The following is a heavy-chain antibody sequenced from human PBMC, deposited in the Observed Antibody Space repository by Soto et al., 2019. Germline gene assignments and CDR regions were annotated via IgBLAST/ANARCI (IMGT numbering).Heavy chain of an antibody. V-gene: IGHV1-69*01. D-gene: IGHD3-3*02. Sequence: QLQLMQSGAEVKKPGSSVKVSCKASGGTFSSYAISWLRQAPGQGLEWMGGIIPSFDTPNYAQKFQGRVKITTDESKSTAYMELSSLRSEDTAVYYCARPFLSYNWFDPWGQGTLVTVSS. CDR2: IIPSFDTP. CDR3: ARPFLSYNWFDP. J-gene: IGHJ5*02. CDR1: GGTFSSYA.